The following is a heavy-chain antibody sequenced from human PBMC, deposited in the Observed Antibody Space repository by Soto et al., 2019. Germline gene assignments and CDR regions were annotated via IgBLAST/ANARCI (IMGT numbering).Heavy chain of an antibody. J-gene: IGHJ6*02. CDR2: INSDGTT. V-gene: IGHV3-74*01. Sequence: GGSLRLSCAASGFTFSSYWMHWVRQAPGKGLVWVSLINSDGTTNYADSVKGRFTISRDNAKNTLYLQMNSLRAEDTAVYYCARGYYYGSGSFPGMDVWGQGTTVTVS. CDR3: ARGYYYGSGSFPGMDV. CDR1: GFTFSSYW. D-gene: IGHD3-10*01.